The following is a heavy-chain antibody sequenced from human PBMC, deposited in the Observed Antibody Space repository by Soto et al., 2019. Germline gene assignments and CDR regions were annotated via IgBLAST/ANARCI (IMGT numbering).Heavy chain of an antibody. V-gene: IGHV1-2*02. CDR2: INPNSGGT. Sequence: ASVKVSCKASGYTFTGYYMHWVRQAPGQGLEWMGWINPNSGGTNYAQKFQGRVTMTRDTSISTAYMELSRLRSDDTAVYYCARAQLELRAFDIWGQGTMVTVSS. CDR3: ARAQLELRAFDI. J-gene: IGHJ3*02. CDR1: GYTFTGYY. D-gene: IGHD1-7*01.